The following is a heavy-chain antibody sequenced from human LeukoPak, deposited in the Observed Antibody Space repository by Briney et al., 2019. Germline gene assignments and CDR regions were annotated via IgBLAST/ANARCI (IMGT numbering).Heavy chain of an antibody. D-gene: IGHD3-10*01. J-gene: IGHJ5*02. Sequence: PGGSLRLSCAASGFTFSSYWMHWVRQAPGKGLVWVSRINSDGSSTSYADSVKGRFTISRDNAKNTLYLQMNSLRAEDTAVYHCARDRDYYGSGSSFDPWGQGTLVTVSS. CDR2: INSDGSST. V-gene: IGHV3-74*01. CDR1: GFTFSSYW. CDR3: ARDRDYYGSGSSFDP.